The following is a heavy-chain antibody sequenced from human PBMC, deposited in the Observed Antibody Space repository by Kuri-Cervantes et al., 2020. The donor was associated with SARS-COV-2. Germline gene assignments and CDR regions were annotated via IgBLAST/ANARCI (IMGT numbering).Heavy chain of an antibody. CDR3: ARDASDSGSYGSFQH. CDR2: ISYDGSNK. CDR1: GFTFSSYA. J-gene: IGHJ1*01. D-gene: IGHD1-26*01. V-gene: IGHV3-30*01. Sequence: GESLKISCAASGFTFSSYAMHWVRQAPGKGLEWVAVISYDGSNKYYADSVKGRFTISRDNSKNTLYLQMNTLKTEDTAVFYCARDASDSGSYGSFQHWGQGTLVTVSS.